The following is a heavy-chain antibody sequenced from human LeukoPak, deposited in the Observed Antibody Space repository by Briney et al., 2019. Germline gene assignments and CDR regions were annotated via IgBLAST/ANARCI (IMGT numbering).Heavy chain of an antibody. Sequence: SETLSLTCTVSGGSISSYYWSWIRQPPGKGLEWIGYIYYSGSTNYNPSLKSRVTISVDTSKNQFSLKLSSVTAADTAVYYCARSPENGQPLPFQHWGQGTLVTVSS. CDR3: ARSPENGQPLPFQH. J-gene: IGHJ1*01. CDR1: GGSISSYY. V-gene: IGHV4-59*01. D-gene: IGHD6-25*01. CDR2: IYYSGST.